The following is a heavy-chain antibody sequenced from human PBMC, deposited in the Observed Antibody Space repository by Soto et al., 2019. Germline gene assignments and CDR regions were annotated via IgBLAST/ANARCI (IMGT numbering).Heavy chain of an antibody. CDR3: ATTAWVQLWAVFSDAFDI. CDR2: INPNSGGT. J-gene: IGHJ3*02. D-gene: IGHD5-18*01. CDR1: GYTFTGYY. V-gene: IGHV1-2*02. Sequence: ASVKVSCKASGYTFTGYYMHWVRQAPGQGLEWMGWINPNSGGTNYAQKFQGRVTMTRDTSISTAYMERSRLRSDDTAVYYCATTAWVQLWAVFSDAFDIWGQGTMVTVSS.